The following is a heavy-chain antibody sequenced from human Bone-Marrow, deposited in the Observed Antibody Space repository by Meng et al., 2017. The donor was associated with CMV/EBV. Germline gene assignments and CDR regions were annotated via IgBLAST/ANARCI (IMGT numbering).Heavy chain of an antibody. D-gene: IGHD6-6*01. CDR3: ATGESSSYYYDP. V-gene: IGHV4-39*07. CDR2: IYYSGDT. J-gene: IGHJ5*02. Sequence: SETLSLTCTVSGGSINSNNYYWGWIRQPPGKGLEWIGSIYYSGDTYYNPSLKSRVTISKDTSKSQFSLKLRSVTAADTAVYYCATGESSSYYYDPWGQGTLVPVSS. CDR1: GGSINSNNYY.